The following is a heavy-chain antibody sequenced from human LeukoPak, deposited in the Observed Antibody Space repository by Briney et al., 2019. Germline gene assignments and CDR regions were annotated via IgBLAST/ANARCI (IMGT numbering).Heavy chain of an antibody. CDR1: GFTFSSYW. CDR3: ARDAVDTANAV. CDR2: ISGSGDNT. D-gene: IGHD5-18*01. J-gene: IGHJ6*02. Sequence: QPGGSLRLSCAASGFTFSSYWMHWVRQVPGKGLEWVSVISGSGDNTYYADSVKGRFTISRDNAKNTLYLQMNSLRAEDTAVYYCARDAVDTANAVWGQGTTVTVSS. V-gene: IGHV3-74*01.